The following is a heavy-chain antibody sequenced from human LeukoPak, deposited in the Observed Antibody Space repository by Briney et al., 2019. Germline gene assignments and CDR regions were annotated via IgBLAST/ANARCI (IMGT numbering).Heavy chain of an antibody. CDR3: AREGSGSGAYYFDY. Sequence: PSETLSLTCTVSGGSISSYYWSWIRQPPGKGLEWIGYIYYSGSTNYNPSLKSRVTISVDTSKNQFSLELSSVTAADTAVYYCAREGSGSGAYYFDYWGQGTLVTVSS. J-gene: IGHJ4*02. CDR2: IYYSGST. CDR1: GGSISSYY. D-gene: IGHD2-15*01. V-gene: IGHV4-59*01.